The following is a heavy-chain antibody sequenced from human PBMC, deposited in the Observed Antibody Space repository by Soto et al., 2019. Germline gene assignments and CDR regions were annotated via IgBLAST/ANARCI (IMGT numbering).Heavy chain of an antibody. V-gene: IGHV4-31*03. CDR2: IYYSGST. D-gene: IGHD6-6*01. Sequence: QVQLQESGPGLVKPSQTLSLTCTVSGASISSGGDYWNWIRQHPGKGLEWIGYIYYSGSTYYNPSIKSRVTISLDMSKNQCSLRLSSVTAADSAVYYCARGDSSSLRRVWFDPWGQGTLVTVSS. CDR3: ARGDSSSLRRVWFDP. CDR1: GASISSGGDY. J-gene: IGHJ5*02.